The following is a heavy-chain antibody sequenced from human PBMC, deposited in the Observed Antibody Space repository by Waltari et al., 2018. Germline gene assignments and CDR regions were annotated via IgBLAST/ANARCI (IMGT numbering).Heavy chain of an antibody. Sequence: QLKLQESGPGLVKPSETLSLTCTVAGGSISSSSYYGGWLRPPPGKGLEWIGSIYYSGSTYYNPSLKSRVTISVDTSKNQFSLKLSSVTAADTAVYYCARDRLLGDFWSGYFDYWGQGTLVTVSS. CDR3: ARDRLLGDFWSGYFDY. V-gene: IGHV4-39*07. D-gene: IGHD3-3*01. CDR1: GGSISSSSYY. J-gene: IGHJ4*02. CDR2: IYYSGST.